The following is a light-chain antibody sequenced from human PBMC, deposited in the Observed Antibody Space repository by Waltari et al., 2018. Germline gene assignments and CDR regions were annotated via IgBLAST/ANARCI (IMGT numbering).Light chain of an antibody. V-gene: IGKV3-15*01. J-gene: IGKJ2*01. CDR3: QQYDKWLRYS. Sequence: IVMTQSPATLSVSPGERATLSCRASQSISTNLAWFQEKPGQAPRLLFYGASTRATGVPARFSGSGSGTYFPLVISSLQSEDFAVYYCQQYDKWLRYSFGQGTKLEIK. CDR1: QSISTN. CDR2: GAS.